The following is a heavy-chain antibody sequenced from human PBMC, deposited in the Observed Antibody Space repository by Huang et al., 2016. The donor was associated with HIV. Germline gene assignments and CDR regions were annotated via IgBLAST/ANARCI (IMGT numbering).Heavy chain of an antibody. CDR3: ATKTGAMDI. D-gene: IGHD1-7*01. CDR1: TVSFGAYW. CDR2: IKKDESEK. J-gene: IGHJ6*02. Sequence: VESGGRLVQPGGSLRLSCVGSTVSFGAYWMSWVRQTPGKGLEGVANIKKDESEKYYVESVKGRFNISRDNAKKILFLQMDNVRVEDTATYYCATKTGAMDIWGQGTAVTVS. V-gene: IGHV3-7*01.